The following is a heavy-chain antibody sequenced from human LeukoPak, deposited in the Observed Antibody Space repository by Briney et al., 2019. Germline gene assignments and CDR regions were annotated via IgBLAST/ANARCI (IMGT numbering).Heavy chain of an antibody. D-gene: IGHD2-2*01. CDR3: ARDGTSTDDY. J-gene: IGHJ4*02. Sequence: ASVKVSCKASGYTFSNFGISWVRQAPGQGLEWMGWISGNNDNPNYGQKFQGSLTVTTDSSTNTAHMELRNLRSDDTAVYYCARDGTSTDDYWGQGTLVTVSS. V-gene: IGHV1-18*01. CDR1: GYTFSNFG. CDR2: ISGNNDNP.